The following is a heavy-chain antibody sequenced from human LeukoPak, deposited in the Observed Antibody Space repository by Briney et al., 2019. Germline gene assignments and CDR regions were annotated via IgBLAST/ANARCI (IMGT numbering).Heavy chain of an antibody. D-gene: IGHD1-14*01. CDR3: ARGVSGEP. CDR2: IYSDGST. V-gene: IGHV3-53*01. J-gene: IGHJ5*02. Sequence: PGGSLRLSCAASGFTVSSNYMTWVRQAPGEGLEWLSVIYSDGSTYYADSVKGRFTILRDNSKNSLYLQMNSLRAEDTAVYYCARGVSGEPWGQGTLVTVSS. CDR1: GFTVSSNY.